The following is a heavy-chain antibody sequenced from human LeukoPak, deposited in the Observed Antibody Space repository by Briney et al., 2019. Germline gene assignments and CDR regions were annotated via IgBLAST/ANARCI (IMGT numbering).Heavy chain of an antibody. CDR1: GDSISSGDYY. V-gene: IGHV4-30-2*03. Sequence: SQTLSLTCTVSGDSISSGDYYWSWIRQPAGKGLEWIGSIYYSGSTYYNPSLKSRVTISVDTSKNQFSLKRNSVTAADTAVYYCARQGVGAMRYFQHWGQGTLVTVSS. D-gene: IGHD1-26*01. J-gene: IGHJ1*01. CDR2: IYYSGST. CDR3: ARQGVGAMRYFQH.